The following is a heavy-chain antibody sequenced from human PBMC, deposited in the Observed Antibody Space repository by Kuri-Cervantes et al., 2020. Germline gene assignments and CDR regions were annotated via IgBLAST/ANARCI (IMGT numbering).Heavy chain of an antibody. CDR2: INHSGST. CDR3: ARGLDCSSTSCYGYFDY. CDR1: GGSFSGYY. J-gene: IGHJ4*02. D-gene: IGHD2-2*01. Sequence: SETLSLTCAVYGGSFSGYYWGWIRQPPGKGLEWIGEINHSGSTNYNPSLKSRVTISVDTSKNQFSLKLSSVTAADTAVYYCARGLDCSSTSCYGYFDYWGQGTLVTVSS. V-gene: IGHV4-34*01.